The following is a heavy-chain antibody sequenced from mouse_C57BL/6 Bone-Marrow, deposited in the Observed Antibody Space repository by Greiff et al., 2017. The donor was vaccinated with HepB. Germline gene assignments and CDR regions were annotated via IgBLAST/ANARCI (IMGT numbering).Heavy chain of an antibody. CDR1: GFTFSDAW. D-gene: IGHD2-3*01. CDR2: IRNKANNHAT. CDR3: TRRWLLLYYAMDY. V-gene: IGHV6-6*01. Sequence: EVKLMESGGGLVQPGGSMKLSCAASGFTFSDAWMDWVRQSPEKGLEWVAEIRNKANNHATYYAESVKGRFTISRDDSKSSVYLQMNSLRAEDTGIYYCTRRWLLLYYAMDYWGQGTSVTVSS. J-gene: IGHJ4*01.